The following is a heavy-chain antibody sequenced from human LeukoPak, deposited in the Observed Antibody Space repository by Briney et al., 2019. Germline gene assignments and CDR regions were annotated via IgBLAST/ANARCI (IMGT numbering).Heavy chain of an antibody. V-gene: IGHV3-66*02. D-gene: IGHD2-15*01. CDR2: IYSGAAT. CDR3: ARDSSTDAFDI. J-gene: IGHJ3*02. CDR1: GFIVSRNH. Sequence: GGSLRLSCAASGFIVSRNHMNWVRQAPGKGLGWVSVIYSGAATYYADTAKGRFTISRDNSKNTLYLQMTGLRIEDTAVYYCARDSSTDAFDIWGQGTMVTVSS.